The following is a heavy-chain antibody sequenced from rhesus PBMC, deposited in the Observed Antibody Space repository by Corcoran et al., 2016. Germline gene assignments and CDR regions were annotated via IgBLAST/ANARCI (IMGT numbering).Heavy chain of an antibody. CDR2: IYGSSGIT. CDR3: ARDTIAAASGG. CDR1: GGPIRDSYY. V-gene: IGHV4-106*01. D-gene: IGHD6-31*01. Sequence: QVQLQESGPGLVKPSETLSLTCTVSGGPIRDSYYWRWIRPPPGKGLEWMGRIYGSSGITNYNPALKHRVTISRDTSKSQFSLKLSSVTAADTAVYYCARDTIAAASGGWCQGVLVTVSS. J-gene: IGHJ4*01.